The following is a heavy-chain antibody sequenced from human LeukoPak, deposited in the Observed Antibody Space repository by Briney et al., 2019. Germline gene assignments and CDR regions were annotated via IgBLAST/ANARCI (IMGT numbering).Heavy chain of an antibody. Sequence: SEPLSLTYTVSSYSISSGYYWGWIRQPPGKGLEWIGNIYHSGNTYYKPSLKSRVTISVDTSKNQFSLKLSSVTAADTAVYYCTRVTSRLGVCDYWGQGTLVTVSS. J-gene: IGHJ4*02. CDR2: IYHSGNT. CDR3: TRVTSRLGVCDY. V-gene: IGHV4-38-2*02. CDR1: SYSISSGYY. D-gene: IGHD2-8*01.